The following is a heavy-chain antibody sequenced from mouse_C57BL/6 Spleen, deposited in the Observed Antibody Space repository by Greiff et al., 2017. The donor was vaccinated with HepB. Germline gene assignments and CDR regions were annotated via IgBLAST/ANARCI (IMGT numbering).Heavy chain of an antibody. Sequence: EVHLVESGGGLVKPGGSLKLSCAASGFTFSDYGMHWVRQAPEKGLEWVAYISSGSSTIYYADTVKGRFTISRDNAKNTLFLQMTSLWSEDTAMYYCARNGYSYDAMDYWGQGTSVTVSS. CDR2: ISSGSSTI. CDR1: GFTFSDYG. D-gene: IGHD2-3*01. J-gene: IGHJ4*01. V-gene: IGHV5-17*01. CDR3: ARNGYSYDAMDY.